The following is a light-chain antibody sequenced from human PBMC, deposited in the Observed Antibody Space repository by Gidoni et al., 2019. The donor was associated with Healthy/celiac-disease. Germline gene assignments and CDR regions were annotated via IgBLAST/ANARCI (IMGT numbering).Light chain of an antibody. Sequence: ELVMTQSPATLSVSPGERATLSCRASQSVSSNLAWYQQKPGQAPTLLIYGASTRATGIPARFSGSGSGTEFTLTISSLQSEDFAVYYCQQYNNWPPVTFGQGTRLEIK. V-gene: IGKV3-15*01. CDR3: QQYNNWPPVT. J-gene: IGKJ5*01. CDR2: GAS. CDR1: QSVSSN.